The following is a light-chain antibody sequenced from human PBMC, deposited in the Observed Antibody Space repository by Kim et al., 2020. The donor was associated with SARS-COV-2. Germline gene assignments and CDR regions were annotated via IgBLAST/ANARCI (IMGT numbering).Light chain of an antibody. Sequence: APGKTARITCGGNNIGRKSVHWYQQKPGQAPVLVIYYDSDRPSGIPERFSGSNSGNTATLTISRVEAGDEADYYCQVWDSSSDQYVFGTGTKVTVL. V-gene: IGLV3-21*04. CDR3: QVWDSSSDQYV. J-gene: IGLJ1*01. CDR2: YDS. CDR1: NIGRKS.